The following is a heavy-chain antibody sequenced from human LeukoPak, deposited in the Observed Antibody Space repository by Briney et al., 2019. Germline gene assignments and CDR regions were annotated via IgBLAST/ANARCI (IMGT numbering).Heavy chain of an antibody. D-gene: IGHD3-22*01. CDR3: ARSPALYYYDSSGSY. Sequence: ASVKVSCKASGGTFSSYGISWVRQAPGQGLEWMGGIIPIFGTANYAQKFQGRVTITTDESTSTAYMELSSLRSEDTAVYYCARSPALYYYDSSGSYWGQGTLVTVSS. CDR1: GGTFSSYG. CDR2: IIPIFGTA. V-gene: IGHV1-69*05. J-gene: IGHJ4*02.